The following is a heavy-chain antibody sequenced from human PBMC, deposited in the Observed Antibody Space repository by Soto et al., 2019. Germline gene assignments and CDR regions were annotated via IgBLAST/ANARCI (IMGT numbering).Heavy chain of an antibody. CDR2: IYSGGST. CDR3: ARAGDGGWVWAFDI. Sequence: GGSLRLSCAASGFTVSSNYMSWVRQAPGKGLEWVSVIYSGGSTYYADSVKGRFTISRHNSKNTLYLQMNSLRAEDTAVYYCARAGDGGWVWAFDIWGQGTMVTVSS. J-gene: IGHJ3*02. V-gene: IGHV3-53*04. D-gene: IGHD2-8*02. CDR1: GFTVSSNY.